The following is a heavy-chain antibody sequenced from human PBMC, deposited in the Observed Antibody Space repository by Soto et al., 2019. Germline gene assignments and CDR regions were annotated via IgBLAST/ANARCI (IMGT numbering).Heavy chain of an antibody. Sequence: GASVKVSCKASGYTFTSYGISWVRQAPGQGLEWMGWISAYNGNTNYAQKLQGRVTMTTDTSTSTAYMELRSLRSDDTAVYYCARVVVGATLNPEWFDPWGQGTLVTVSS. J-gene: IGHJ5*02. CDR3: ARVVVGATLNPEWFDP. V-gene: IGHV1-18*01. CDR1: GYTFTSYG. D-gene: IGHD1-26*01. CDR2: ISAYNGNT.